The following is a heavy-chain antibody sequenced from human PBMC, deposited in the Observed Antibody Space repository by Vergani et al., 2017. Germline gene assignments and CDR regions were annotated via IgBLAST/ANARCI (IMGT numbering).Heavy chain of an antibody. CDR1: GFTFSSYA. V-gene: IGHV3-23*01. CDR2: SIRDST. D-gene: IGHD1-26*01. CDR3: VKDAGSYENFFDS. J-gene: IGHJ4*02. Sequence: EVQLLESGGGLVQPGGSLTLSCAASGFTFSSYAMNWVRQAPGKGLEWVSGSIRDSTYYAASVKGRFTISRDNSRDTLYLQMNSLRPEDTATYYCVKDAGSYENFFDSWGQGTLVTVSS.